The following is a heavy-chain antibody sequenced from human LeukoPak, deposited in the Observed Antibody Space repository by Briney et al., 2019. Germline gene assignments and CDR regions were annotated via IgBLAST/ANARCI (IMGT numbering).Heavy chain of an antibody. V-gene: IGHV4-31*03. D-gene: IGHD3-10*01. CDR3: ARLSMVRGAHRGFDL. CDR1: GGSVSSGGYC. CDR2: IYCSEST. J-gene: IGHJ2*01. Sequence: QSLSLTCTVFGGSVSSGGYCCGWVRQHPGKGLEWIGYIYCSESTYYNPSLKSRVTISVDTSKNQFSLKLSSVTAADTAVYYCARLSMVRGAHRGFDLWGRGTLVTVSS.